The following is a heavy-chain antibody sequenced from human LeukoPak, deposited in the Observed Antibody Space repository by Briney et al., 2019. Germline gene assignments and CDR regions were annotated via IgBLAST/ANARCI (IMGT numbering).Heavy chain of an antibody. J-gene: IGHJ4*02. Sequence: SETLSLTCAVYGGSFSGCYWSWIRQPPGKGLEWIGEINHSGSTNYNPSLKSRVTISVDTSKNQFSLKLSSVTAADTAVYYCARSSRIAAAGFFFDYWGQGTLVTVSS. CDR2: INHSGST. D-gene: IGHD6-13*01. V-gene: IGHV4-34*01. CDR1: GGSFSGCY. CDR3: ARSSRIAAAGFFFDY.